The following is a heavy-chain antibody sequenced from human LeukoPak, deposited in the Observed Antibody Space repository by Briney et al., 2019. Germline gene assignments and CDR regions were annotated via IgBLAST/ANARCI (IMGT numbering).Heavy chain of an antibody. CDR3: ARYCSSTSCYDY. CDR2: ISASGGNS. Sequence: GGSLRLSCEASGFTFSDSAMSWVRQASGRGLEWVSLISASGGNSYYADSVKGRFTVSRDSSKNTLHLQMNSLRAEDTAVYYCARYCSSTSCYDYWGQGTLVTVSS. D-gene: IGHD2-2*01. J-gene: IGHJ4*02. CDR1: GFTFSDSA. V-gene: IGHV3-23*01.